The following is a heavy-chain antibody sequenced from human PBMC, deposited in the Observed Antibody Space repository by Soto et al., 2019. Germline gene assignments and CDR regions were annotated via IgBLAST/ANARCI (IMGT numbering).Heavy chain of an antibody. V-gene: IGHV3-30*18. CDR2: ISYDGSNK. CDR1: GFTFSSYV. CDR3: AKEVDSSGYCDY. J-gene: IGHJ4*02. D-gene: IGHD3-22*01. Sequence: PGGSLRLSCAASGFTFSSYVMHWVRQAPGKGLEWVAVISYDGSNKYYADSVKGRFTISRDNSKNTLYLQMNSLRAEDTAVYYCAKEVDSSGYCDYWGQGTLVTVSS.